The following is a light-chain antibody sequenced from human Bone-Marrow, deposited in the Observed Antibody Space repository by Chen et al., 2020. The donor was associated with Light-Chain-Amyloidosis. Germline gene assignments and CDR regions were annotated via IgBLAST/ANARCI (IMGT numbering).Light chain of an antibody. CDR3: QSADSSGTYEVI. J-gene: IGLJ2*01. CDR2: RDT. Sequence: SYELTQPPSVSVSPGQTARITCSGDDLPTKYAYWYQQKPGQAPVLVIHRDTERPSGISERFSGSSSVTTATLTISRVQAEDEADYHCQSADSSGTYEVIFGGGTKLTVL. CDR1: DLPTKY. V-gene: IGLV3-25*03.